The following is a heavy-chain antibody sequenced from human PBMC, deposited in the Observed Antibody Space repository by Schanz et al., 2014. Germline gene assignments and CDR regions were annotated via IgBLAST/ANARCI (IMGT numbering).Heavy chain of an antibody. CDR2: INPTTGNP. CDR1: GYIFSSYA. V-gene: IGHV7-4-1*02. CDR3: ARARYGLDV. J-gene: IGHJ6*02. Sequence: QLVQSGSEFRKPGASVKVSCKASGYIFSSYAIHWVRQAPGQGLEWMGWINPTTGNPGYAQGFTGRFVFSFDTSVSTAYLQIXGXXAEDTAVYYCARARYGLDVWGQGTTVTVSS.